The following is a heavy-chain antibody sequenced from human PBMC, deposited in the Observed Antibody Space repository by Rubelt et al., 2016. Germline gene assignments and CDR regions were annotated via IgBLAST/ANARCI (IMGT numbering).Heavy chain of an antibody. V-gene: IGHV4-34*01. CDR3: ARSTYLAPGGYYPW. J-gene: IGHJ4*01. CDR1: GGSFSGYY. D-gene: IGHD3-10*01. Sequence: QVQLQQWGAGLLKPSETLSHTCAVYGGSFSGYYWSWIRQPPGKGLEWIGEINHSGSTTYNPSLKSRVTISVDTSKNQFSLKLSHVTAAGTAVYYCARSTYLAPGGYYPWWGHGNLVIVSS. CDR2: INHSGST.